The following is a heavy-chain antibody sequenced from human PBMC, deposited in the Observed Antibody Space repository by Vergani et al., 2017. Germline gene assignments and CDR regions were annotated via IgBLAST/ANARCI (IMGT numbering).Heavy chain of an antibody. CDR3: AKTHDFSSLYSSYNWFGP. CDR1: GYSITNYW. CDR2: IYAGDSDV. J-gene: IGHJ5*02. D-gene: IGHD3-3*01. V-gene: IGHV5-51*03. Sequence: EVPLVQSGAEVKKPGESLNISCQGSGYSITNYWIAWVRQRPGKGLEWMGIIYAGDSDVRYSPSFQGQVTMSVDKSLSTAYLQWSSLKASDTATYYCAKTHDFSSLYSSYNWFGPWGQGTQVTVSS.